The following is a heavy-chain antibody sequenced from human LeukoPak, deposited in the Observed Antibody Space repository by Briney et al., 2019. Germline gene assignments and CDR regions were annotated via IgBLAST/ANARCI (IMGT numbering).Heavy chain of an antibody. CDR3: AKSFGIAAAGIDY. V-gene: IGHV3-30*02. J-gene: IGHJ4*02. CDR2: IRYDGSNK. D-gene: IGHD6-13*01. CDR1: GFTFSSYG. Sequence: GGSLRLSCAASGFTFSSYGMHWVRQAPGKGLEWVAFIRYDGSNKYYADSVKGRFTISRDNSKNPLYLQMNSLRAEDTAVYYCAKSFGIAAAGIDYWGQGTLVTVSS.